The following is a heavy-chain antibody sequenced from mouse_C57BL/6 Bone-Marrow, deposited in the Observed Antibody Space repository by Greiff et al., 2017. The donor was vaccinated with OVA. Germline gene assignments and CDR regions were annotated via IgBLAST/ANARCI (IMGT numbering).Heavy chain of an antibody. J-gene: IGHJ3*01. Sequence: VQLQQSGAELVKPGASVKMSCKASGYTFTTYPIEWMKQNHGKSLEWIGYFHPYNDDTKYNDKFKGQATLTVEKSSSTVYLELSRLTSDDSAVYYCARPGDYDGDWFAFWGQGTLVTVSA. CDR2: FHPYNDDT. V-gene: IGHV1-47*01. D-gene: IGHD2-4*01. CDR3: ARPGDYDGDWFAF. CDR1: GYTFTTYP.